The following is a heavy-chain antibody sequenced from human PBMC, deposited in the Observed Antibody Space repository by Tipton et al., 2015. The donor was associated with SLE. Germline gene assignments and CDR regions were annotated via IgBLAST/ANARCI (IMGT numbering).Heavy chain of an antibody. V-gene: IGHV4-59*01. J-gene: IGHJ3*02. CDR3: ARVGASGAFDI. D-gene: IGHD3-16*01. CDR1: GGSISSYY. Sequence: LSLSCTVSGGSISSYYLSWIRQPPGEGLEWFVYIYYSGSPTYNPSLKSRATISVDTSKNQFSLKLISVTAADTAVYYCARVGASGAFDIWGQGTMVTVSS. CDR2: IYYSGSP.